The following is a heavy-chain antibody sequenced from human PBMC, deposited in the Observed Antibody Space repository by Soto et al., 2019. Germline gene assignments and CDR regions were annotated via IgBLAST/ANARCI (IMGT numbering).Heavy chain of an antibody. J-gene: IGHJ4*02. Sequence: EVQLLESGGGLVQPGRSLRLSCAASGFTFNNYAMTWVRQAPGKGLEWVSAISGGGDTTSYADSVKGRFTVSRDGSKNTLYRQMSSLRAEDTALYYCAKGRGGSGSLTPRVDFWGQGTLVTVSS. V-gene: IGHV3-23*01. CDR2: ISGGGDTT. CDR3: AKGRGGSGSLTPRVDF. D-gene: IGHD3-10*01. CDR1: GFTFNNYA.